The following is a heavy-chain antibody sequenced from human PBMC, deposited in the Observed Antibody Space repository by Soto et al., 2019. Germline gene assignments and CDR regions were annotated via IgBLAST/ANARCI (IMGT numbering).Heavy chain of an antibody. CDR2: IIPIFGTA. CDR3: ARLYYDILTGSHP. V-gene: IGHV1-69*13. D-gene: IGHD3-9*01. Sequence: AAVKVSCKASGGTFSSYAISWVRQAPGQGLEWMGGIIPIFGTANYAQKFQGRVTITADESTSTAYMELSSLRSEDTAVYYCARLYYDILTGSHPWGQVTLVTVSS. J-gene: IGHJ5*02. CDR1: GGTFSSYA.